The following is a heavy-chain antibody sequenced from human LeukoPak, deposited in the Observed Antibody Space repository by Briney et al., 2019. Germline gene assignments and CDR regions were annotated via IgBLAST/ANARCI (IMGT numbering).Heavy chain of an antibody. CDR2: ISTSGSTI. V-gene: IGHV3-48*04. CDR1: RFTFSNYW. J-gene: IGHJ4*02. D-gene: IGHD2-21*02. Sequence: GGSLRLSCAASRFTFSNYWMNWVRQAPGKGLEWVSYISTSGSTIYYADSVKGRFTISRDNAKNSLYLQMNSLRAEDTAVYYCARDGLYCGGDCYSVPFDYWGQGTLVTVSS. CDR3: ARDGLYCGGDCYSVPFDY.